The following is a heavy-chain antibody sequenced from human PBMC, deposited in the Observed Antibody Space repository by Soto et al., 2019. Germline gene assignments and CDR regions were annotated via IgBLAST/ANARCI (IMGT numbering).Heavy chain of an antibody. CDR2: ISAYNGNT. D-gene: IGHD2-15*01. CDR3: ASLPVGYCSGGSCYEVGAFDI. Sequence: ASVKVSCKASGYTFTSYGISWVRQAPGQGLEWMGWISAYNGNTNYAQKLQGRVTMTTDTSTSTAYMELRSLRSDDTAVYYCASLPVGYCSGGSCYEVGAFDIWGQGTMVT. V-gene: IGHV1-18*01. J-gene: IGHJ3*02. CDR1: GYTFTSYG.